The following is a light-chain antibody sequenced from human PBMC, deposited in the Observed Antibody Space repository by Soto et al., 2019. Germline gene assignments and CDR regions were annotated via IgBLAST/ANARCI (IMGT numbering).Light chain of an antibody. CDR3: QHYNSYSEA. V-gene: IGKV1-5*03. J-gene: IGKJ1*01. Sequence: IQMTQAPSTLSGSFGDRVIITCRASQTISSWLAWYQQKPGKAPKLLIYKASTLKSGVPSRFSGSGSGTEFTLTISSLQPDDFATYYCQHYNSYSEAFGQGPKVDI. CDR1: QTISSW. CDR2: KAS.